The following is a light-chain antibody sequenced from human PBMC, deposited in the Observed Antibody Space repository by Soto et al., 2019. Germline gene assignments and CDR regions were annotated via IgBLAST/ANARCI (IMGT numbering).Light chain of an antibody. CDR1: QSVSSN. CDR3: QQYNNWPRT. Sequence: EIVMTQSPATLSVSPGERATLSCRASQSVSSNLAWYQQKPGQAPRLLIYAASTRATGIPARFSGSGSGTAFTLTLSSLQSEDFAVYYCQQYNNWPRTFGQGTKVEIK. CDR2: AAS. J-gene: IGKJ1*01. V-gene: IGKV3-15*01.